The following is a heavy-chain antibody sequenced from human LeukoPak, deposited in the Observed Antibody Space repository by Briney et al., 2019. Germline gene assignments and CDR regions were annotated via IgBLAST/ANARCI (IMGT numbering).Heavy chain of an antibody. J-gene: IGHJ6*03. V-gene: IGHV4-4*07. Sequence: SETLSLTCTVSGGSMRSYFWNWIRQPAGRGLEWIGRIYNSGSTKYNPSLKSRVTMSVDTSKNQFSLKLSSVTAADTAVYYCAREEGSSTSYYYYYMDVWGKGTTVTVSS. D-gene: IGHD2-2*01. CDR2: IYNSGST. CDR3: AREEGSSTSYYYYYMDV. CDR1: GGSMRSYF.